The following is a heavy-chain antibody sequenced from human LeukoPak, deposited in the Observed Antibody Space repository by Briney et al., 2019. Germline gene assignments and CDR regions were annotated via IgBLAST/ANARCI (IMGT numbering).Heavy chain of an antibody. D-gene: IGHD2/OR15-2a*01. CDR2: ISSSSTTI. V-gene: IGHV3-48*04. CDR3: ARVTSL. J-gene: IGHJ4*02. CDR1: GFTFNSYA. Sequence: GGSLRLSCAASGFTFNSYAMNWVRQAPGKGLEWISYISSSSTTINYADSVKGRLTISRDNAKNSLYLQMNSLRAEDTAVYYCARVTSLWGQGTLVTVSS.